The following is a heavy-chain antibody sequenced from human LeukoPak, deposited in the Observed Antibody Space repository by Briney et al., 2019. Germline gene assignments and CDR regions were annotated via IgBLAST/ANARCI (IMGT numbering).Heavy chain of an antibody. D-gene: IGHD2/OR15-2a*01. Sequence: GGSLRLSCAVSGFTSGIYAVSWVRQAPGKGLEWVSAFSGGGDSYYADSVRGRFTISRDNSKKILYMQMNSLRAEDTAVYYCGKEVERHFDLKYWGQGTLVTVSS. J-gene: IGHJ4*02. V-gene: IGHV3-23*01. CDR3: GKEVERHFDLKY. CDR2: FSGGGDS. CDR1: GFTSGIYA.